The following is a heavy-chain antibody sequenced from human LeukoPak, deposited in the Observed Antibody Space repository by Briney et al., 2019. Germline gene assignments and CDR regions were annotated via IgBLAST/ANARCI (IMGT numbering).Heavy chain of an antibody. J-gene: IGHJ6*03. D-gene: IGHD1-20*01. CDR1: GFTFSSYS. V-gene: IGHV3-48*01. CDR2: ISSSSSNI. CDR3: ARDSGNWNYGYYYMDV. Sequence: GGSLRLSCAASGFTFSSYSMNWVRQAPGKGLEWVSCISSSSSNIYYAGSVRGRFTISRDNAKNSLYLQMNSLRAEDTAVYYCARDSGNWNYGYYYMDVWGKGTTVTVSS.